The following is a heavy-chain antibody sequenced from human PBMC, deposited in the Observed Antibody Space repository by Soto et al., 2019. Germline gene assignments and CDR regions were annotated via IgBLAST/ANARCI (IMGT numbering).Heavy chain of an antibody. J-gene: IGHJ6*02. CDR1: GFTFSSYA. D-gene: IGHD5-12*01. CDR3: AKALVSGYDSYYYYYGMDV. Sequence: AGGSLRLSCAASGFTFSSYAMSWVRQAPGKGLEWVSAISGSGGSTYYADSVKGRFTISRDNSKDTLYLQMNSLRAEDTAVYYCAKALVSGYDSYYYYYGMDVWGQGTTVTVSS. CDR2: ISGSGGST. V-gene: IGHV3-23*01.